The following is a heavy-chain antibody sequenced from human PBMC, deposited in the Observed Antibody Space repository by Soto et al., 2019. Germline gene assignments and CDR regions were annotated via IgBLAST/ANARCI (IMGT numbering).Heavy chain of an antibody. CDR1: GFTFSSYA. Sequence: GGSLRLSCAASGFTFSSYAMSWVRQAPGKGLEWVSAISGSGGSTYYADSVKGRFTISRDNSKNTLYLQMNSLRAEDTAVYYCAKMGDIVLMVYASTTDWFDPWGQGTLVT. CDR2: ISGSGGST. V-gene: IGHV3-23*01. D-gene: IGHD2-8*01. CDR3: AKMGDIVLMVYASTTDWFDP. J-gene: IGHJ5*02.